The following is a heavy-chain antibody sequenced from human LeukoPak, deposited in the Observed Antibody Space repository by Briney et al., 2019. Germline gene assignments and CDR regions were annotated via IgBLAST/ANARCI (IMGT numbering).Heavy chain of an antibody. CDR1: GGSISSYY. CDR3: ATRRSGITGTRGFDP. CDR2: IYYSGST. J-gene: IGHJ5*02. Sequence: SETLSLTCTVSGGSISSYYWNWIRQPPGKGLEWIGYIYYSGSTNYNPSLKSRVTISVDTSKNQFSLKLTSVTAADTAVYYCATRRSGITGTRGFDPWGQGTLVTVSS. V-gene: IGHV4-59*08. D-gene: IGHD1-7*01.